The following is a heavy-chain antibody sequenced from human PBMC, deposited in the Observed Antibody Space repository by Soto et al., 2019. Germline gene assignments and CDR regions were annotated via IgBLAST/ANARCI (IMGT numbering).Heavy chain of an antibody. J-gene: IGHJ4*02. CDR2: IKEDGSEQ. CDR1: GFTFSSYW. CDR3: ARASWDTSGFYPYYLDH. D-gene: IGHD3-22*01. V-gene: IGHV3-7*01. Sequence: GGSLRLSCAASGFTFSSYWMNWVRQAPGKGLEWVASIKEDGSEQKYVDSVKGRFTISRDNAKNSLSLQMNSMRAEDTAAYYCARASWDTSGFYPYYLDHWGQGTPVTVSS.